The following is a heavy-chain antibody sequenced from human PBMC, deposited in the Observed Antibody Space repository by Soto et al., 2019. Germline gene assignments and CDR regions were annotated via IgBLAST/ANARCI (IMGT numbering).Heavy chain of an antibody. D-gene: IGHD3-22*01. CDR3: ARETHYYDSSGPQGPLFDY. Sequence: ASVKVSCKASGYTFTSYYMHWVRQAPGQGLEWMGIINPSGGSTSYAQKFQGRVTMTRDTSTSIVYMELSSLRSEDTAVYYCARETHYYDSSGPQGPLFDYWGQGTLVTVSS. CDR2: INPSGGST. CDR1: GYTFTSYY. V-gene: IGHV1-46*01. J-gene: IGHJ4*02.